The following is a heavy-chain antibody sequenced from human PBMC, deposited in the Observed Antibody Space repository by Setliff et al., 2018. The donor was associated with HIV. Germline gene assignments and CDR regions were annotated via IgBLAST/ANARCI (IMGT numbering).Heavy chain of an antibody. J-gene: IGHJ4*02. D-gene: IGHD3-3*01. V-gene: IGHV4-59*01. CDR1: GGPISHYY. CDR2: IYIYNSGST. Sequence: PSETLSLTCTVSGGPISHYYWSWIRQAPGKGLEWIGYIYIYNSGSTNYNPSLTSRVTISVDTSRNQFSLKLTSVTAADTAIYYCARGVNFDYRGQGTQVTVSS. CDR3: ARGVNFDY.